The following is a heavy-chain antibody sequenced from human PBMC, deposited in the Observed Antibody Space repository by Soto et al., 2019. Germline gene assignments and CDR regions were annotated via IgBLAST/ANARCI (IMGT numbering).Heavy chain of an antibody. CDR3: ARAYYYGSGILPNYYYGMDV. D-gene: IGHD3-10*01. J-gene: IGHJ6*02. CDR2: ITPIFGTA. CDR1: GGTFSSYA. Sequence: RASVKVSCKASGGTFSSYAISWVRQAPGQGLEWMGGITPIFGTANYAQKFQGRVTITADESTSTAYMELSSLRSEDTAVYYCARAYYYGSGILPNYYYGMDVWGQGPTVTVSS. V-gene: IGHV1-69*13.